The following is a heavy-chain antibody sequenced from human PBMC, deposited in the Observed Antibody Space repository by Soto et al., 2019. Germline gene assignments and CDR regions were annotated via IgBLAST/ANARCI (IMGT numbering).Heavy chain of an antibody. V-gene: IGHV3-21*01. Sequence: EVQLVESGGGLVKPGGSLRLSCAASGFTFSSYSMNWVRQAPGKGLEWVSSISSSSSYIYYADSVKGRFTIARDNAKNSLYPKRNSLRDEDTAVYYCARDGYKDWGQGTMVTVSS. J-gene: IGHJ4*02. CDR1: GFTFSSYS. CDR2: ISSSSSYI. CDR3: ARDGYKD. D-gene: IGHD5-12*01.